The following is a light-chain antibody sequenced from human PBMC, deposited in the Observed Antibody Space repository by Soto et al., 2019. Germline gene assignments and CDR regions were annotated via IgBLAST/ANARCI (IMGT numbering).Light chain of an antibody. CDR3: QLLSDWPPT. J-gene: IGKJ3*01. CDR1: QSLSTY. Sequence: EIVLTQSPATLSLSPEERATLSCRASQSLSTYLAWYQQKPGQAPRLLIFGASNRATGIPTRFSGSGSGTDFTLTISSLGPEDFAVYYCQLLSDWPPTFGPGTKVDF. V-gene: IGKV3-11*01. CDR2: GAS.